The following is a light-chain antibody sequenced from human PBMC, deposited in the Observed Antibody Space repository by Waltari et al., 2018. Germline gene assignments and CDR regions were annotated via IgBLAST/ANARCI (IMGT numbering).Light chain of an antibody. CDR1: SSNIGSNT. J-gene: IGLJ1*01. CDR3: AAWDDSLNGYL. V-gene: IGLV1-44*01. Sequence: QSVLTQAPSASGTPGQRVTISCSGSSSNIGSNTVNWYQQLPGTAPKLLIYSNTQRPSGVPDRFSGSKSGTSASLAISGLQSEDEADYYCAAWDDSLNGYLFGTGTKVTVL. CDR2: SNT.